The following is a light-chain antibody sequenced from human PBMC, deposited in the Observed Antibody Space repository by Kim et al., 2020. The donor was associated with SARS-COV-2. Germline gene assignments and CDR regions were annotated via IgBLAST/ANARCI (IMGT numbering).Light chain of an antibody. CDR3: QQYNSYSQT. CDR2: KAS. Sequence: ASVGDRVTITCRASQSISSWLAWYQQKPGKAPKLLIYKASSLESGVPSRFSGSGSGTEFTLTISSLQPDDFTTYYCQQYNSYSQTFGQGTKVDIK. V-gene: IGKV1-5*03. CDR1: QSISSW. J-gene: IGKJ1*01.